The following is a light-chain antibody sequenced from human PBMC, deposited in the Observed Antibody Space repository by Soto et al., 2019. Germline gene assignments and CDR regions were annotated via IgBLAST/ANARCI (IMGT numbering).Light chain of an antibody. J-gene: IGLJ2*01. CDR2: EVS. V-gene: IGLV2-23*02. CDR1: SSDVGSYNL. Sequence: QLVLTQAASVSGSPGQSITISCTGTSSDVGSYNLVSWYQQHPGKAPKLIIYEVSRRPSGASNRFSGSRSGNTASLTISGLQAEDEADYYCCSHAGSITPVVFGGGTKLTVL. CDR3: CSHAGSITPVV.